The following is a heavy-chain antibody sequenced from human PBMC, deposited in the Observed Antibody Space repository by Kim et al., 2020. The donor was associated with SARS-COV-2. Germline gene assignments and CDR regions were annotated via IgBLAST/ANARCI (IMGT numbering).Heavy chain of an antibody. V-gene: IGHV3-23*01. Sequence: KGRFTISRDNSKNTLYLQMNSLRAEDTAVYYCAKASYYDSSGYYLDYFDYWGQGTLVTVSS. CDR3: AKASYYDSSGYYLDYFDY. J-gene: IGHJ4*02. D-gene: IGHD3-22*01.